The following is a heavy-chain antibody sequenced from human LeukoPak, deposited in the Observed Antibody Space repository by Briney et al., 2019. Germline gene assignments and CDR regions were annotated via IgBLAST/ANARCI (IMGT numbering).Heavy chain of an antibody. CDR1: GFTFSNFW. CDR3: AKVRGNSGYGVMDV. CDR2: IYGDGSFT. V-gene: IGHV3-74*01. Sequence: AGGSLRLSCAASGFTFSNFWMHWVRQAPGKGLVWVALIYGDGSFTRYADSVKGRFTISRDNAKNTVYLQMNSLRAEDTALYYCAKVRGNSGYGVMDVWGQGTTVTVSS. J-gene: IGHJ6*02. D-gene: IGHD5-12*01.